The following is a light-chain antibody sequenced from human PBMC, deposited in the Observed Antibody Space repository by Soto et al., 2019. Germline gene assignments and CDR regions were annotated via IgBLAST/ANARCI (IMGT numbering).Light chain of an antibody. J-gene: IGLJ2*01. Sequence: QSALTQPASVSGSPGQSITISCTGTSDDIGRYNFVSWYQQHPGKAPKLMIYEDVERPSGVSNRFSGSKSGNTASLTIFGLQTEDEADYHCCSYAGGASVVFGGGTKLTVL. V-gene: IGLV2-23*01. CDR3: CSYAGGASVV. CDR1: SDDIGRYNF. CDR2: EDV.